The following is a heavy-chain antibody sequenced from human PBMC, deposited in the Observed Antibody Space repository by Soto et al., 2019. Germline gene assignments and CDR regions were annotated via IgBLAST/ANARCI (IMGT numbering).Heavy chain of an antibody. Sequence: SETLSLTCTVSGGSISSSSYYWGRIRQPPGKGLEWIRTHYYSRCTYYNPPLKSRVTISVDTCKHQFSLKLSSVTAADTAVYYCAREVEYSSSSGAFDIWGQGTMVS. V-gene: IGHV4-39*01. CDR3: AREVEYSSSSGAFDI. J-gene: IGHJ3*02. CDR1: GGSISSSSYY. CDR2: HYYSRCT. D-gene: IGHD6-6*01.